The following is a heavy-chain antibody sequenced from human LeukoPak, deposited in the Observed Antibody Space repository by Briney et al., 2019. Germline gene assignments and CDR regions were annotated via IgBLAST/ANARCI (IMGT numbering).Heavy chain of an antibody. J-gene: IGHJ1*01. Sequence: LVQSGAEVKKPGSSVKVSCKASGGTFSSYAISWVRQAPGQGLEWMGGIITIFGTANYAQKYQGRVTITTDESTSTAYMELSSLRSEDTAVYYCARDPVRGWPSAEYFQHWGQGTLVTVSS. CDR2: IITIFGTA. CDR1: GGTFSSYA. CDR3: ARDPVRGWPSAEYFQH. D-gene: IGHD6-19*01. V-gene: IGHV1-69*05.